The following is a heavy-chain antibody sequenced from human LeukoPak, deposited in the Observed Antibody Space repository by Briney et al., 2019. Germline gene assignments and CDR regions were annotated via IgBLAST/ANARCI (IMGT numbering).Heavy chain of an antibody. CDR1: GGSIGSSNYY. CDR3: ARGGIVVVPAANPDYYYMDV. CDR2: IYYSGST. J-gene: IGHJ6*03. D-gene: IGHD2-2*01. V-gene: IGHV4-61*05. Sequence: SETLSLTCTVSGGSIGSSNYYWGWIRQPPGKGLEWIGYIYYSGSTNYNPSLKSRVTISVDTSKNQFSLKLSSVTAADTAVYYCARGGIVVVPAANPDYYYMDVWGKGTTVTVSS.